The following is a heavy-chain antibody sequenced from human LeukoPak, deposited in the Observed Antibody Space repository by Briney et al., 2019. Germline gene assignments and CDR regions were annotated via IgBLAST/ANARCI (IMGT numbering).Heavy chain of an antibody. J-gene: IGHJ6*03. CDR3: ARTLFGAGRPTNYYYCYMDV. D-gene: IGHD3-10*01. V-gene: IGHV4-39*07. CDR2: VYYSGTT. Sequence: PSETLSLTCSVSGDSISLSFYYWGWIRQPPGKALEWIGSVYYSGTTSYNPSLKSRVTISVDMSKNHFSLRLRSVTAADTAMYYCARTLFGAGRPTNYYYCYMDVWGKGTTVTISS. CDR1: GDSISLSFYY.